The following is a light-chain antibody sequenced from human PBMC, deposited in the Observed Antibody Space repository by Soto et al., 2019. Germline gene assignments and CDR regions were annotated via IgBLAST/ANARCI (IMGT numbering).Light chain of an antibody. CDR1: SSNIEDNY. CDR3: GTWDNTLSAGV. Sequence: QSVLTQPPSVSAAPGQKVTIPCSGSSSNIEDNYVSWYQQLPGTAPKLLIYDNNKRPSGIPDRFSGSKSGTSATLGITGLQTGDEADYYCGTWDNTLSAGVFGGGTKLTVL. CDR2: DNN. J-gene: IGLJ2*01. V-gene: IGLV1-51*01.